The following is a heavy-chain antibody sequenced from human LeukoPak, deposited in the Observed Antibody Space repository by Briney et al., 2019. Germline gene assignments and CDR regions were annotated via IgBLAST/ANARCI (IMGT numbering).Heavy chain of an antibody. V-gene: IGHV1-18*01. J-gene: IGHJ4*02. CDR2: ISAYNGNT. CDR1: GYTFTSYG. CDR3: ARDVEMYYDSSAYGGY. Sequence: ASVKVSCKASGYTFTSYGISWVRQAPGQGLEWMGWISAYNGNTNYAQKLQGRATMTTDTSTSTAYMELRSLRSDDTAIYYCARDVEMYYDSSAYGGYWGQGTLVTVSS. D-gene: IGHD3-22*01.